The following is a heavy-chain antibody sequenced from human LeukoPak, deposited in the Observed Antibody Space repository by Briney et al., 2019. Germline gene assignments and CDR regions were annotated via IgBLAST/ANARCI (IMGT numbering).Heavy chain of an antibody. V-gene: IGHV3-48*02. CDR1: GFTFSAYN. J-gene: IGHJ4*02. CDR3: ARAAGYYAPFDN. CDR2: CSRSSRTI. D-gene: IGHD2-2*01. Sequence: GGSLRLSCAASGFTFSAYNMYWVRQAPAKGLQWMSYCSRSSRTIYYADSVKGRFTISRDDATNALYLQMNSLRDEDSAVYYCARAAGYYAPFDNWGQGTLVTVSS.